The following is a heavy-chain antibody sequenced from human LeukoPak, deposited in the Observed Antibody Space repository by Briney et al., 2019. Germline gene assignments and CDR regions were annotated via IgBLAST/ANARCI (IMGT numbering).Heavy chain of an antibody. V-gene: IGHV1-2*02. Sequence: ASVKVSCKASGYTFTDSYIHWVRQAPGQGLEWMGWINPDSGGTNYAQKFQGRVTMTRDTSITTVYMELSRLRSDDTAVYYCARVKYRAAGDKQYWGRGTLVTVSS. CDR3: ARVKYRAAGDKQY. J-gene: IGHJ4*02. CDR1: GYTFTDSY. D-gene: IGHD6-13*01. CDR2: INPDSGGT.